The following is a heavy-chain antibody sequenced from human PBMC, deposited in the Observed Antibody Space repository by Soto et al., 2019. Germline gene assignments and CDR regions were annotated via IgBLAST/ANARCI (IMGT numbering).Heavy chain of an antibody. D-gene: IGHD3-10*01. J-gene: IGHJ4*02. CDR1: GGSISSGGYY. Sequence: ASETLSLTCTVSGGSISSGGYYWSWIRQHPGKGLEWIGYIYYSGSTYYNPSLKSRVTISVDTSKNQFSLKLSSVTAADTAVYYCARAQGGLVYARGRNYDSGSYYTHDYWGQGTLVTVSS. V-gene: IGHV4-31*03. CDR3: ARAQGGLVYARGRNYDSGSYYTHDY. CDR2: IYYSGST.